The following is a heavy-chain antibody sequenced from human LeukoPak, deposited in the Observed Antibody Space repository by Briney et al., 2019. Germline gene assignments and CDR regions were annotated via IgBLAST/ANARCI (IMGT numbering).Heavy chain of an antibody. CDR1: GGSISSYY. Sequence: PETLSLTCTVSGGSISSYYWSWIRQPPGKGLEWIGYIYYSGSTNYNPSLKSRVTISVDTSKNQFSLKLSSVTAADTAVYYCARHQVGATTSFDYWGQGTLVTVSS. J-gene: IGHJ4*02. CDR2: IYYSGST. D-gene: IGHD1-26*01. CDR3: ARHQVGATTSFDY. V-gene: IGHV4-59*08.